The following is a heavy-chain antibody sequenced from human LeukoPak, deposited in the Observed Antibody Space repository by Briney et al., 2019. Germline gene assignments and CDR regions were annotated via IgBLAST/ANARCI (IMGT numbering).Heavy chain of an antibody. Sequence: GRSLRLSCAASGFTFSTYAMYWVRQAPGKGLEWVTVIWYDGSNKYYADSVKGRFTISRDNSKNTLYLQMNSLRADDTAVYYCARGAYCSGGRCPGAFDIWGQGTKVTVSS. CDR3: ARGAYCSGGRCPGAFDI. CDR2: IWYDGSNK. V-gene: IGHV3-33*01. D-gene: IGHD2-15*01. J-gene: IGHJ3*02. CDR1: GFTFSTYA.